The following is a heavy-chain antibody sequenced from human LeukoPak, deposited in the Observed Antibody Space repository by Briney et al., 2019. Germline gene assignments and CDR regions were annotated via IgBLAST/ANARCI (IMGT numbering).Heavy chain of an antibody. D-gene: IGHD1-1*01. V-gene: IGHV4-39*07. J-gene: IGHJ6*02. CDR2: MYYRGST. Sequence: SETLSLTCTVSGGSINSSSYYWGWVRQPPGKGLEWIGTMYYRGSTYYNPSLKSRVTISVDTSKNQFSLKLSSVTAADTAVYYCARDAGHQLSRRNYYAMDVWGQGTTVTVSS. CDR1: GGSINSSSYY. CDR3: ARDAGHQLSRRNYYAMDV.